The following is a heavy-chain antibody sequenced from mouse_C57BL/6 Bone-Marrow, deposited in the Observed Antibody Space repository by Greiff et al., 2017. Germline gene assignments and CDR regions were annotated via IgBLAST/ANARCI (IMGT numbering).Heavy chain of an antibody. CDR3: ARPGFHFAY. Sequence: EVQLQQSGAELVQPGASVQLSCPASGFNIKDSYMHWVKQRTEQGLEWIGRIDPEDGETKYAPKFQGKATITADTSSKTAYLQLSSLTSDDTAVYYGARPGFHFAYGGEGNTRPVST. D-gene: IGHD4-1*01. V-gene: IGHV14-2*01. J-gene: IGHJ2*01. CDR2: IDPEDGET. CDR1: GFNIKDSY.